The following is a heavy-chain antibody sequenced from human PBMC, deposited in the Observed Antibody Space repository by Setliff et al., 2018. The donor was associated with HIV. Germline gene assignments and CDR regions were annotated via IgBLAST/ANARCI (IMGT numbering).Heavy chain of an antibody. D-gene: IGHD2-15*01. J-gene: IGHJ5*02. CDR3: ARVRYCSGGSCYGGEYWFDP. CDR2: ISAYNGNT. Sequence: ASVKVSCKASGYTFTSYGISWVRQAPGQGLEWMGWISAYNGNTNYAQKFQGRVTFTADRSTSTAYMELSSLRSEDTAVYYCARVRYCSGGSCYGGEYWFDPWGQGTLVTVPS. CDR1: GYTFTSYG. V-gene: IGHV1-18*01.